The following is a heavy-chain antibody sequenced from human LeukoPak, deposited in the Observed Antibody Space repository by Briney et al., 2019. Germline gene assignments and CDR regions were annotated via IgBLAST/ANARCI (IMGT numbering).Heavy chain of an antibody. CDR1: GGSINSYSHY. CDR3: ARHRKFDILYAFDI. J-gene: IGHJ3*02. CDR2: FYYTGST. D-gene: IGHD3-9*01. Sequence: KTSETLSLTCNVSGGSINSYSHYWGWIRQPPGRGLEWIGTFYYTGSTYYSSPLKRRVTISIDTSKNQFSLKLSSVTAADTAVYYCARHRKFDILYAFDIWGQGTMVSVSS. V-gene: IGHV4-39*01.